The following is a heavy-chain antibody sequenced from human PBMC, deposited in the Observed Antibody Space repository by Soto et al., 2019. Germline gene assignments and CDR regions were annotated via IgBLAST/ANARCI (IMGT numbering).Heavy chain of an antibody. D-gene: IGHD3-16*02. V-gene: IGHV1-18*04. CDR2: ISAYDGST. CDR1: GYSFTSNA. CDR3: ARVWGSYRAPSGGAGLDP. J-gene: IGHJ5*02. Sequence: QVQLVQSGAEVKEPGASVKVSCKASGYSFTSNAITWVRQAPGQGLEWMGRISAYDGSTNYAQKFQGRVTMTTDASTSTAYLEVGSLTSDDTAVYYCARVWGSYRAPSGGAGLDPWGQGTLVTVSS.